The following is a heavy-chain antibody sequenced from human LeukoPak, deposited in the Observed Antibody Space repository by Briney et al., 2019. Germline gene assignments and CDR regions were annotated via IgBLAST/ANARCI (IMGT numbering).Heavy chain of an antibody. Sequence: GGSLRLSCAASGFSFSSSDMNWVRQAPGKGLEWVSYISSSSSTMYYADSVKGRFTISRDNSKNTLYLHMNSLTAEDTAVYYCAKELSGRCLDYWGQGTLVTVSS. CDR2: ISSSSSTM. CDR3: AKELSGRCLDY. D-gene: IGHD2-15*01. J-gene: IGHJ4*02. V-gene: IGHV3-48*01. CDR1: GFSFSSSD.